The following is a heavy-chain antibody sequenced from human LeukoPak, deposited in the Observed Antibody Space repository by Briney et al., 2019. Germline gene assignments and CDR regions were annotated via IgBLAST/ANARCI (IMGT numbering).Heavy chain of an antibody. Sequence: ASVKVSCKASGYTFTSYYMHWVRQAPGQGLEWRGIINPSGGSTSYAQKFQGRVTMTRDMSTSTVYMELSSLRSEDTAVYYCARDHLPTVTTINYYMDVWGKGTTVTVSS. V-gene: IGHV1-46*01. CDR1: GYTFTSYY. CDR3: ARDHLPTVTTINYYMDV. D-gene: IGHD4-17*01. CDR2: INPSGGST. J-gene: IGHJ6*03.